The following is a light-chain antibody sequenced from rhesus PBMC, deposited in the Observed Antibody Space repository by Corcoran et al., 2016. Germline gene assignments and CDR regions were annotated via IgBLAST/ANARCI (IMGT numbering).Light chain of an antibody. CDR3: QQYDSRPWT. J-gene: IGKJ1*01. V-gene: IGKV1-22*01. Sequence: DIQMTQSPSSLSASVGDTVTITCRASQGISNWLAWYQQKPGKPPKLLIYKASSLQSVVPSRFSGSRSGTDFTLTINSLQSEDFATYHCQQYDSRPWTFGQGTKVEIK. CDR1: QGISNW. CDR2: KAS.